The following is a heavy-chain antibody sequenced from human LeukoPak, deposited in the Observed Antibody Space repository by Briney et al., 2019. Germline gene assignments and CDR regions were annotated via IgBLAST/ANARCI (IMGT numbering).Heavy chain of an antibody. J-gene: IGHJ4*02. CDR3: ARVSPYDSSGHFDY. D-gene: IGHD3-22*01. CDR2: IGTAGDT. V-gene: IGHV3-13*01. Sequence: GGSLRLSCAASGFTFSSYDMHWVRQATGKGLEWVSAIGTAGDTYYPGSVKGRFTISRENAKSSLYPQMNSLRAGDTAVYYCARVSPYDSSGHFDYWGQGTLVTVSS. CDR1: GFTFSSYD.